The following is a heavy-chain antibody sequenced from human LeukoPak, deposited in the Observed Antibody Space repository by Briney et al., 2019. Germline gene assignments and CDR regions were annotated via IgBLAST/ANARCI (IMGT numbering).Heavy chain of an antibody. CDR3: ARSGLGDHGIFTGRGSPYYYYYLDA. CDR1: GFTFNDFV. Sequence: GGSLRLSCTASGFTFNDFVMQWVRQVPGKSREWVALISGDGGTTDSASSVEGRFNISRDNAQKSLFLELNNLGTEDTALYYCARSGLGDHGIFTGRGSPYYYYYLDAWGKGTTVIVS. CDR2: ISGDGGTT. J-gene: IGHJ6*03. V-gene: IGHV3-43*02. D-gene: IGHD2-21*02.